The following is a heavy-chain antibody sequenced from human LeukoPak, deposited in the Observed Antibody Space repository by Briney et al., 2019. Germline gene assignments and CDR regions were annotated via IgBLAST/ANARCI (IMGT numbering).Heavy chain of an antibody. V-gene: IGHV3-23*01. D-gene: IGHD2-15*01. Sequence: GGSLRLSCAASGFTFSSYAMSWVRQAPGKGLDWVSAISGSGGRTYYADSVKGRFTISRDNSKDTLFLQMDSLRAEDTAVYYCAKIRSEVVVAATNYWSQGTLVSVSS. CDR1: GFTFSSYA. J-gene: IGHJ4*02. CDR3: AKIRSEVVVAATNY. CDR2: ISGSGGRT.